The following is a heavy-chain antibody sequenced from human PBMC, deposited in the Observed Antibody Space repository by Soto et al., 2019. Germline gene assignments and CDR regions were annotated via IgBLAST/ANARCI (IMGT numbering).Heavy chain of an antibody. Sequence: SETLSLTCAVSGVSVSSSNWLNWVRQPPGKGLEWIGKIYHSGSTNYNPSLKSRVIISVDKSKNQFSLRLSSVTAADTAMYYCARAPPTYCTETRCFPPPMDVWGQGTTVTVSS. CDR1: GVSVSSSNW. D-gene: IGHD2-8*02. V-gene: IGHV4-4*02. CDR2: IYHSGST. CDR3: ARAPPTYCTETRCFPPPMDV. J-gene: IGHJ6*02.